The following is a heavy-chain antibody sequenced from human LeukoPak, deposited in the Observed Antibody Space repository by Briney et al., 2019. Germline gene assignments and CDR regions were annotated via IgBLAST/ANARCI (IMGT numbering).Heavy chain of an antibody. V-gene: IGHV3-48*01. J-gene: IGHJ4*02. CDR3: ARVEASGYDYGAFDY. CDR1: GFSFGDYN. CDR2: ISSSSSTI. D-gene: IGHD5-12*01. Sequence: GGSLRLSCEASGFSFGDYNMHWVRQAPGKGLEWVSYISSSSSTIYYADSVKGRFTISRDNAKNSLYLQMNSLRAEDTAVYYCARVEASGYDYGAFDYWGQGTLVTVSS.